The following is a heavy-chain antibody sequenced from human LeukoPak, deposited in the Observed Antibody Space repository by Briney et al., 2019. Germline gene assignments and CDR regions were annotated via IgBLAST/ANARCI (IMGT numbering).Heavy chain of an antibody. CDR1: GFTFSSYW. D-gene: IGHD1-7*01. CDR2: IKQDGSEK. J-gene: IGHJ4*02. V-gene: IGHV3-7*01. Sequence: GGSLRLSCAASGFTFSSYWMSWVRQAPGKGLEWVANIKQDGSEKYYVDSVKGRFTISRDNAKNSMYLQMNRLRVEDTAVYYCARWEIRGTAHQLDYRGQGTLVTVSS. CDR3: ARWEIRGTAHQLDY.